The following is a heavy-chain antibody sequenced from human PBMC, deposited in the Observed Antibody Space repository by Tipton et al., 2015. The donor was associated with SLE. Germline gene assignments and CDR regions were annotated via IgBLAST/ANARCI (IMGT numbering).Heavy chain of an antibody. Sequence: LRLSCTVSGGSISSYYWGWIRQPPGKGLEWIGSIYYSGSTYYNPSLKSRVTISVDTSKNQFSLKLSSVTAADTAVYYCARAGDLTYYYDSSGYYPGVFDYGGQGTLLTVSS. J-gene: IGHJ4*02. V-gene: IGHV4-39*07. CDR1: GGSISSYY. D-gene: IGHD3-22*01. CDR3: ARAGDLTYYYDSSGYYPGVFDY. CDR2: IYYSGST.